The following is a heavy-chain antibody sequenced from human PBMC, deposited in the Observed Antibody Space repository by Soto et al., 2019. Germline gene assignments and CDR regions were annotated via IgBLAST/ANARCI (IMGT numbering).Heavy chain of an antibody. CDR1: GYTFTSYD. CDR2: MNPNSGNT. CDR3: AREMTTRGMDV. J-gene: IGHJ6*02. D-gene: IGHD3-10*01. Sequence: QVQLVQSGAEVKKPGASVKVSCKASGYTFTSYDIXXVRQATGQGLEWMGWMNPNSGNTGYAQKXXXXXXXTXXXXXXXXXXXXXXXRSEDTAVYYCAREMTTRGMDVWGQGTTVTVSS. V-gene: IGHV1-8*01.